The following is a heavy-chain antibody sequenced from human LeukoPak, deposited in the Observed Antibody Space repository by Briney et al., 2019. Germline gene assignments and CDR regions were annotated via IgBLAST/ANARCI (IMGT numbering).Heavy chain of an antibody. Sequence: PSETLSLTCTVSGGSISSYYWSWIRQPAGKGLEWIGRIYTSGSTNYNPSLKSRVTMSVDTSKNQFSLKLSSVTAADTAVYYCARGVGSSSWYPLNYYYYGMDVWGQGTTVTVSS. J-gene: IGHJ6*02. D-gene: IGHD6-13*01. CDR1: GGSISSYY. CDR3: ARGVGSSSWYPLNYYYYGMDV. CDR2: IYTSGST. V-gene: IGHV4-4*07.